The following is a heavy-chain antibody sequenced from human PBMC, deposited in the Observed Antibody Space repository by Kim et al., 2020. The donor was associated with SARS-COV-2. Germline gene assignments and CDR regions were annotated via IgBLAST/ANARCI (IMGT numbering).Heavy chain of an antibody. Sequence: SNKSNPNSVNGRFTISRDTSKNTLYLQMNSRRAEDTAVYYCAGHSSSWYIWGQGTMVTVSS. CDR3: AGHSSSWYI. J-gene: IGHJ3*02. D-gene: IGHD6-13*01. V-gene: IGHV3-30*01. CDR2: SNK.